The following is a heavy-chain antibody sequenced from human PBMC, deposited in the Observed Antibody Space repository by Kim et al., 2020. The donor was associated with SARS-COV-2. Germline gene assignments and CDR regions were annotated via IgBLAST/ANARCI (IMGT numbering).Heavy chain of an antibody. V-gene: IGHV3-23*01. D-gene: IGHD6-13*01. CDR2: ISNSGST. CDR3: AKERGATYSWYSDY. J-gene: IGHJ4*02. Sequence: GGSLRLSCAASGFTFSSYAMTWVHQAPGKGLEWVSAISNSGSTYYADSVKGRFTISRDNSKNTLYLQMNSLRAEDTAIYYCAKERGATYSWYSDYWGQGTLVTVSS. CDR1: GFTFSSYA.